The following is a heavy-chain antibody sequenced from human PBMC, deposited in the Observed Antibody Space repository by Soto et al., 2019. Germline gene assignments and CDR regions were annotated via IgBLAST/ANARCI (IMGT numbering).Heavy chain of an antibody. CDR2: IGSSSSYI. V-gene: IGHV3-21*01. CDR1: GFTFSSYS. J-gene: IGHJ3*02. CDR3: ARDSGAFDI. Sequence: GGSLILSCAASGFTFSSYSMNWVRQAPGKGLEWVSSIGSSSSYIYYADSVKGRFTISRDNAKNSLYLQMNSLRAEDTAVYYCARDSGAFDIWGQGTMVTVSS.